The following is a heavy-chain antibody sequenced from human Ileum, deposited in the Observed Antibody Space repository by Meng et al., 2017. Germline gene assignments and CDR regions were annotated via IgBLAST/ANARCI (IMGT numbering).Heavy chain of an antibody. CDR2: IHHGGGT. D-gene: IGHD2-21*01. CDR3: ARNGAYSADP. V-gene: IGHV4-4*02. CDR1: GASIRSGYW. J-gene: IGHJ5*02. Sequence: HVHIRECAPGVVGRAGPLSPPCGVSGASIRSGYWWSWVRQPPGKGLEWIGEIHHGGGTNYNPSLKSRVTISVDKSSNQYTLRLTSVTAADTAMYYCARNGAYSADPWGQGTLVTVSS.